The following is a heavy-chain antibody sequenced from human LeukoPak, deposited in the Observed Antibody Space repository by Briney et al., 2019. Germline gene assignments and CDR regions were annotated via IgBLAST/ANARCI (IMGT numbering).Heavy chain of an antibody. V-gene: IGHV4-4*02. CDR1: GGSISSSSSNC. CDR2: IYHSGAT. J-gene: IGHJ4*02. Sequence: SETLSLTCAVSGGSISSSSSNCWTWVRQPPGKGLEWIGEIYHSGATNYNPSLRSRVTMLLDKSKNQFSLNLNSVTAADTAVYYCARNGGNSDFDYWGQGTLVTVSS. CDR3: ARNGGNSDFDY. D-gene: IGHD4-23*01.